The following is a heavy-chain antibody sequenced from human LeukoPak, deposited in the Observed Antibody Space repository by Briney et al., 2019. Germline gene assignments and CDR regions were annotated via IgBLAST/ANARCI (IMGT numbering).Heavy chain of an antibody. CDR3: ARDRLANYHDSSGYLDY. CDR2: IYSGGST. V-gene: IGHV3-66*02. D-gene: IGHD3-22*01. CDR1: GFTVSSNY. Sequence: GGSLRLSCAASGFTVSSNYMSWVRQAPGKGLEWVSVIYSGGSTYYADSVKGRFTISRDNSKNTLYLQMNSLRAEDTAVYYCARDRLANYHDSSGYLDYWRQGTLVTVSS. J-gene: IGHJ4*02.